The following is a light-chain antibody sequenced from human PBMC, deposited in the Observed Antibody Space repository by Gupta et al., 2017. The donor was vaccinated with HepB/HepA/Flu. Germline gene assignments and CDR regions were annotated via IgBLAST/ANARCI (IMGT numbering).Light chain of an antibody. Sequence: QSDLTQPASVSGSPGQSITISCTGTSSDVGGYNYVSWYQQHPGKAPKLMIYDVSSRPSGVSNRFSGSKSGNTASLTISGLQAEDEADYYCSSYRSDSAVVFGGGTKLTVL. J-gene: IGLJ2*01. CDR3: SSYRSDSAVV. V-gene: IGLV2-14*03. CDR2: DVS. CDR1: SSDVGGYNY.